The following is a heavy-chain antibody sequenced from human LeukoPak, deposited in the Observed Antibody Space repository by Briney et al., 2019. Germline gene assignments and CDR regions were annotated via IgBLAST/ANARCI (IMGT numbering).Heavy chain of an antibody. CDR1: GYTFTDYF. CDR2: INAGNGNT. D-gene: IGHD2-2*01. J-gene: IGHJ2*01. V-gene: IGHV1/OR15-3*02. Sequence: VASVKVSCKASGYTFTDYFMNWMRQAPGQRLEWMGWINAGNGNTNYAQKLQGRVTMTTDTSTSTAYMELRSLRSDDTAVYYCARALRCSSTSCNEVGYFDLWGRGTLVTVSS. CDR3: ARALRCSSTSCNEVGYFDL.